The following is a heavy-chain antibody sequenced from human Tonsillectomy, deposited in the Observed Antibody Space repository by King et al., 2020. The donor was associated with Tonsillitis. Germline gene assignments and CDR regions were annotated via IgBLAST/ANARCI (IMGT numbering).Heavy chain of an antibody. CDR2: IYYSWST. Sequence: QLQESGPGLVKPSETLSLTCTVSGGSISSYYWSWIRQPTGKGLEWIGYIYYSWSTNYNPSLKSRVTISVDTSKNQFSLKLSSVTAADTAVYYCATMRTATDAFDIWGQGTMVTVSS. V-gene: IGHV4-59*01. CDR1: GGSISSYY. CDR3: ATMRTATDAFDI. J-gene: IGHJ3*02.